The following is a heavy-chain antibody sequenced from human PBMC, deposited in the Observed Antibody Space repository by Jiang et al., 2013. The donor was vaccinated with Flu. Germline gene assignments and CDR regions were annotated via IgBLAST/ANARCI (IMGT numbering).Heavy chain of an antibody. CDR3: ARDRCSINTCFVLGGMDV. J-gene: IGHJ6*02. CDR2: IYHSGNT. D-gene: IGHD2-2*01. Sequence: PGLVKLRRPCPSPALSLVAPLLVLTGGRGSPVPRKGLEWIGEIYHSGNTNYNPSLKSRVTMSLDKSTNQFSLRLSSVTAADTAVYYCARDRCSINTCFVLGGMDVWGRGDHGHRLL. V-gene: IGHV4-4*02. CDR1: VAPLLVLTG.